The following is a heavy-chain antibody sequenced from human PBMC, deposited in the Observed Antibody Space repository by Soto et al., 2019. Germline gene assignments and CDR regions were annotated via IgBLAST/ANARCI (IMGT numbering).Heavy chain of an antibody. CDR2: INAYSGGA. CDR1: GYTFTGYV. J-gene: IGHJ5*02. V-gene: IGHV1-2*02. CDR3: ARVIRGAYYNSPLDT. D-gene: IGHD3-10*01. Sequence: ASVKVSCKASGYTFTGYVMHWVRQAPGQGLEWMGWINAYSGGADYAQKFQGRVTMTRDTSISTVYMELSRLRFDDTAVYYCARVIRGAYYNSPLDTWGQGTVVTVSS.